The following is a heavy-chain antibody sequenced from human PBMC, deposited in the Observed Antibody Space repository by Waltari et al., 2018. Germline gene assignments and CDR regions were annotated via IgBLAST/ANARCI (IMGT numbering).Heavy chain of an antibody. CDR2: IFPSDEK. J-gene: IGHJ4*02. V-gene: IGHV2-26*01. CDR3: ARIFQDFVAASGGEFDY. CDR1: GFSLTNPRMG. D-gene: IGHD2-15*01. Sequence: QVTLKESGPVLVKPTETLALTCSVSGFSLTNPRMGVTWIRQPPGKAMEWLAHIFPSDEKSYSATLKNRLTVSRDVSKSQVVLIMTNMDPADTATYYCARIFQDFVAASGGEFDYWGQGSLVNVSS.